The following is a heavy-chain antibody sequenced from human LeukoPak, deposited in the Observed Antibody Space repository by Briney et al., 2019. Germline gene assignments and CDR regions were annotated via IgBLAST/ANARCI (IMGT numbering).Heavy chain of an antibody. Sequence: PGRTLRLSCAASGFTFSSYAMHWVRQASGKGLEWVAVRSSDGSNKYYADSVKGRFTISRDNSKNTLYLQMNSLRAEDTAVYYCARDSVAPAVHYYFDYWGQGTLVTVSS. CDR1: GFTFSSYA. J-gene: IGHJ4*02. CDR2: RSSDGSNK. CDR3: ARDSVAPAVHYYFDY. V-gene: IGHV3-30*04. D-gene: IGHD2-2*01.